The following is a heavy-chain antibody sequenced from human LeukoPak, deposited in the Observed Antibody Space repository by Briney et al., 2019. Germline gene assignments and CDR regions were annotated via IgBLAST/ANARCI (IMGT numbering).Heavy chain of an antibody. CDR1: GGSFSGYY. D-gene: IGHD3-3*01. J-gene: IGHJ3*02. Sequence: ASETLSLTCAVYGGSFSGYYWSWIRQPPGKGLEWIGEINHSGSTNYNPSLKSRVTISVDTSKNQFSLKLSSVTAADTAVYYCARRMRFSAFDIWGQGTMVTVSS. V-gene: IGHV4-34*01. CDR3: ARRMRFSAFDI. CDR2: INHSGST.